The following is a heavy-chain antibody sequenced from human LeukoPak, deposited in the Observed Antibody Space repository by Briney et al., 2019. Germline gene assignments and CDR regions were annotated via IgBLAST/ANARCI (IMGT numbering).Heavy chain of an antibody. CDR3: ARDRGYYYGSGSYLFY. D-gene: IGHD3-10*01. V-gene: IGHV3-66*01. CDR2: IYSGGST. J-gene: IGHJ4*02. CDR1: GFTFSAYA. Sequence: GGSLRLSCAASGFTFSAYAISWVRQAPGKGLEWVSVIYSGGSTYYADSVKGRFTISRDNSKNTLYLQMNSLRAEDTAVYYCARDRGYYYGSGSYLFYWGQGTLVTVSS.